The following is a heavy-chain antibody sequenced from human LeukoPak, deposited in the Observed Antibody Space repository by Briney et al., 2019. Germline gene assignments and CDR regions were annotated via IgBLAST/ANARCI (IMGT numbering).Heavy chain of an antibody. CDR2: INHSGST. CDR3: ANTPSGYSYSLYYYYYMDV. CDR1: GGSFSGYY. V-gene: IGHV4-34*01. J-gene: IGHJ6*03. Sequence: QASETLSLTCAVYGGSFSGYYWSWIRQPPGKGLEWIGEINHSGSTNYNPSLKSRVTISVDTSKNQFSLKLSSVTAADTAVYYCANTPSGYSYSLYYYYYMDVWGKGTTVTVSS. D-gene: IGHD5-18*01.